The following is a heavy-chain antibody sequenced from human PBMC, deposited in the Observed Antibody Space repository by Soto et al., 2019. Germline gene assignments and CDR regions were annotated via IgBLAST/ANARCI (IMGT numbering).Heavy chain of an antibody. Sequence: SQTLSLTCAISGDSVSSNSAAWNWIRQSPSRGLEWLGRKYYRSKWYDDYAVSVKSRITINSDTSKNQFSLQLNFVTPEDTAVYYCARDEATNRYCYDYWGQGTVVTVSS. J-gene: IGHJ4*02. CDR1: GDSVSSNSAA. D-gene: IGHD2-8*01. CDR3: ARDEATNRYCYDY. CDR2: KYYRSKWYD. V-gene: IGHV6-1*01.